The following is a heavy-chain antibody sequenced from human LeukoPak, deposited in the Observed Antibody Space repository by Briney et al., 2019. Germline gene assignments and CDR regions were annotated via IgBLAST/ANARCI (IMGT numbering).Heavy chain of an antibody. Sequence: GGSLRLSCAASEFSVGSNYMTWVRQAPGKGLEWVSAISGSGGSTYYADSVKGRFTISRDNSKNTLYLQMNSLRAEDTAVYYCAKRPSIIVGVSNWFDPWGQGTLVTVSS. CDR3: AKRPSIIVGVSNWFDP. CDR2: ISGSGGST. D-gene: IGHD1-26*01. V-gene: IGHV3-23*01. J-gene: IGHJ5*02. CDR1: EFSVGSNY.